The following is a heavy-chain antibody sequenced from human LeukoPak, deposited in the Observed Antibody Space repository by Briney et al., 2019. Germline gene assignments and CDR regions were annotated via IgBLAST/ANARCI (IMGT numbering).Heavy chain of an antibody. J-gene: IGHJ4*02. CDR2: ISYDGSNK. CDR3: ARTPGYCSSTSCSMGVYFDY. Sequence: GRSLRLSCAASGFTFSSYAMHWVRQAPGKGLEWVAVISYDGSNKYYADSVKGRFTISRDNSKNTLYLQMNSLRAEDTAVYYYARTPGYCSSTSCSMGVYFDYWGQGTLVTVSS. D-gene: IGHD2-2*01. CDR1: GFTFSSYA. V-gene: IGHV3-30-3*01.